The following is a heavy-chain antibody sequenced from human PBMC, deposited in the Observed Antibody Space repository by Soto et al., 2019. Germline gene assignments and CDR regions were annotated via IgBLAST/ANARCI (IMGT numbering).Heavy chain of an antibody. D-gene: IGHD6-13*01. V-gene: IGHV3-30-3*01. Sequence: SLRLSCAASGFTFSSYAMHWVRQAPGKGLEWVAVIPYDGSNKYYADSVKGRFTISRDNSKNTLYLQMNSLRAEDTAVYYCARSTTPSRMAAAGTLDYWGQVTLVTVSS. CDR2: IPYDGSNK. CDR3: ARSTTPSRMAAAGTLDY. CDR1: GFTFSSYA. J-gene: IGHJ4*02.